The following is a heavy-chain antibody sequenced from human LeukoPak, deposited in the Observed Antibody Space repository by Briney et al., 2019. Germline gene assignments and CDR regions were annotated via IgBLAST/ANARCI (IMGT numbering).Heavy chain of an antibody. CDR3: ARVPSHYDSRGCYYSELDYYYYYMDV. CDR2: MNPNSGNT. CDR1: GYSFTNYD. Sequence: ASVKVSCKASGYSFTNYDITWVRQATGQGLEWMGWMNPNSGNTGYVQKFQGRVIMTRNTSISTAYMELSGLRSEDTAAYYWARVPSHYDSRGCYYSELDYYYYYMDVWGKGTTVTVSS. J-gene: IGHJ6*03. D-gene: IGHD3-22*01. V-gene: IGHV1-8*01.